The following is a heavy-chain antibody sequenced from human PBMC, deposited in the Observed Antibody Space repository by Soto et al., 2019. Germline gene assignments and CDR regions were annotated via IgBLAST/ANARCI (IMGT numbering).Heavy chain of an antibody. V-gene: IGHV3-23*01. J-gene: IGHJ6*03. D-gene: IGHD5-12*01. Sequence: GGSLRLSCAASGFTFINHAMSWVRQAPGEGLEWVSSISGAGGSTYYADSVKGRFTISRDNSKNTLYLQVNSLRADDTAVYYCAKGSGYDYTYYYHCYMDVWGKGTTVTVSS. CDR1: GFTFINHA. CDR2: ISGAGGST. CDR3: AKGSGYDYTYYYHCYMDV.